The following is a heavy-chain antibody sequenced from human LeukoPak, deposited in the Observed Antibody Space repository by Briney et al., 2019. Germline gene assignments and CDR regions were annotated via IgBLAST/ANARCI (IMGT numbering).Heavy chain of an antibody. V-gene: IGHV3-48*01. Sequence: GGSLRLSCAASGFTFSSYSMNWVRQAPGKGLEWVSYISSSSSTIYYADSVKGRFTISRDNAKNSLYLLMNSLRAEDTAVYYCARGRGYSYGYVGNFDYWGQGTLVTVSS. J-gene: IGHJ4*02. D-gene: IGHD5-18*01. CDR2: ISSSSSTI. CDR1: GFTFSSYS. CDR3: ARGRGYSYGYVGNFDY.